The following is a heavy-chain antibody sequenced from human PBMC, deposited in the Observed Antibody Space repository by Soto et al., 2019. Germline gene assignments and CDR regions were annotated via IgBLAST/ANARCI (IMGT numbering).Heavy chain of an antibody. J-gene: IGHJ1*01. V-gene: IGHV3-7*01. Sequence: PGGSLRLSCGASGSSLNNYWINWVRQAPGKGLEWVANIKQDGSEKYYVDSVKGRFTISRDNAKNSVYLQLNSLRAEDTSVYYCAGGGGWPLVSWGQAT. CDR2: IKQDGSEK. CDR1: GSSLNNYW. D-gene: IGHD6-19*01. CDR3: AGGGGWPLVS.